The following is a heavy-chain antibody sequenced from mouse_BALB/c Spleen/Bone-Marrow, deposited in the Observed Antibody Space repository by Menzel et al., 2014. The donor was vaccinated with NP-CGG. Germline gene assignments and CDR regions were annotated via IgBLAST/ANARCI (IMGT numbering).Heavy chain of an antibody. Sequence: EVKLVESGGGLVQPGGSLKLPCAASGFTFSNYGMSWVRQTPDKRLEMIATINVNGDTTYHPDSVKGRFTISRDNVKNTLYLQMSSLKSEDTAMYYCARGYDYSSWFAYWGQGTLVTVSA. CDR3: ARGYDYSSWFAY. J-gene: IGHJ3*01. CDR1: GFTFSNYG. D-gene: IGHD2-4*01. V-gene: IGHV5-6-3*01. CDR2: INVNGDTT.